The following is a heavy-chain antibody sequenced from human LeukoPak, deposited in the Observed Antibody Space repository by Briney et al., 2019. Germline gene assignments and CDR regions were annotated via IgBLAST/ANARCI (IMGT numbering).Heavy chain of an antibody. CDR2: INHSGST. CDR1: GGSFSGYY. V-gene: IGHV4-34*01. J-gene: IGHJ4*02. Sequence: KASETLSLTCAVYGGSFSGYYWSWIRQPPGKGLEWIGEINHSGSTNYNPSLKSRVTISVDTSKNQFSLKLSSVTAADTAVYYCASGDPMGDYVWGSYRSTGPFDYWGQGTLVTVSS. D-gene: IGHD3-16*02. CDR3: ASGDPMGDYVWGSYRSTGPFDY.